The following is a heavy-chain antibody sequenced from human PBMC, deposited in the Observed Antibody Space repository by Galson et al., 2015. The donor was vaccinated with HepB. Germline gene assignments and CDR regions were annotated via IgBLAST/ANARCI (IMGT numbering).Heavy chain of an antibody. J-gene: IGHJ4*02. V-gene: IGHV3-48*02. CDR1: GFTFNDYT. CDR2: ISSSGATM. Sequence: SLRLSCAASGFTFNDYTMNWVRQAPGKGLEWVSCISSSGATMYYADSVKGRFTISRDGAKNSLYLQMNTLRDEDTAVYYCARDHVSDYYGSGSFSYFDFWGQGTLVTVSS. D-gene: IGHD3-10*01. CDR3: ARDHVSDYYGSGSFSYFDF.